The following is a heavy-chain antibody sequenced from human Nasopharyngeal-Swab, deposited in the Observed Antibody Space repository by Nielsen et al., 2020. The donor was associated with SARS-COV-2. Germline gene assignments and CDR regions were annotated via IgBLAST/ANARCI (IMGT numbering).Heavy chain of an antibody. D-gene: IGHD1-26*01. Sequence: WVRQAPGQGLEWMGIINPSGGSTSYAQKFQGRVTMTRDTSTSTVYMELSSLRSEDTAVYYCAREIVGASYYYYGMDVWGQGTTVTVSS. CDR3: AREIVGASYYYYGMDV. J-gene: IGHJ6*02. V-gene: IGHV1-46*01. CDR2: INPSGGST.